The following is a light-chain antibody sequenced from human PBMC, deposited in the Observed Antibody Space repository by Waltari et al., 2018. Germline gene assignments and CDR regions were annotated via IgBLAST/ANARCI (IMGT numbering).Light chain of an antibody. CDR3: QQYNDWPRT. Sequence: EIVLTQSPATLSVSPGDRVTLSCRASQSVGTNLAWYQHSPGRAPRPLVYRASTKASYIPAKVRARWAGTEFTLSISTLQAEDSAVFYCQQYNDWPRTFGQGTKVAIK. CDR1: QSVGTN. CDR2: RAS. V-gene: IGKV3D-15*01. J-gene: IGKJ1*01.